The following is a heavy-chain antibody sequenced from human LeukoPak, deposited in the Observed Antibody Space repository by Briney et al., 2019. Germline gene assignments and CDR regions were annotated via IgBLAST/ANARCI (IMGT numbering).Heavy chain of an antibody. V-gene: IGHV3-53*01. CDR3: ARAAGDKAANARFDY. Sequence: GGSLRLSCAASGFIVSSNYMSWVRQAPGKGLEWVSGIYSIGSTYYADSVKGRFTISRDNSKNTVYLQMNSLRAEDTAVYYCARAAGDKAANARFDYWGQGTLVTVSS. CDR2: IYSIGST. D-gene: IGHD4-23*01. J-gene: IGHJ4*02. CDR1: GFIVSSNY.